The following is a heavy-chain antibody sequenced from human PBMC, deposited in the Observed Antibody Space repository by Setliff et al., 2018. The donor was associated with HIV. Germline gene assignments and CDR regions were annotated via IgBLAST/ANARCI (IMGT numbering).Heavy chain of an antibody. D-gene: IGHD4-4*01. CDR3: ARMATVYYYYMDV. Sequence: ASVKVSCKISGYTLTELSIHWVRQAPGQGLELMGWINTNTGNPTYAQGFTGRFVFSLDTSVSTAYLQISSLKAEDTAVYYCARMATVYYYYMDVWGKGTTVTVSS. V-gene: IGHV7-4-1*02. CDR1: GYTLTELS. J-gene: IGHJ6*03. CDR2: INTNTGNP.